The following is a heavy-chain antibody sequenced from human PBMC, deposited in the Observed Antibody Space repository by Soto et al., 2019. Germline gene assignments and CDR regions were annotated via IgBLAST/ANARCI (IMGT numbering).Heavy chain of an antibody. CDR1: GFTVSSNY. D-gene: IGHD6-13*01. V-gene: IGHV3-53*01. Sequence: PWGSLRLSCAASGFTVSSNYMSWVRQAPGKGLEWVSVIYSGGSTYYADSVKGRFTISRDNSKNTLYLQMNSLRAEDTAVYYCARGPSIAAAGTVLDYWGQGTLVTVSS. CDR2: IYSGGST. CDR3: ARGPSIAAAGTVLDY. J-gene: IGHJ4*02.